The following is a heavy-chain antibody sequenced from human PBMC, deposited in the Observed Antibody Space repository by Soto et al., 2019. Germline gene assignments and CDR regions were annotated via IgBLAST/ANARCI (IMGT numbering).Heavy chain of an antibody. CDR3: ATGPLGECTGGSCSYNWFDP. CDR2: IYYSGST. D-gene: IGHD2-15*01. CDR1: GGSISSYY. Sequence: PSETLSLTCTVSGGSISSYYWSWIRQPPGKGLEWVGYIYYSGSTNYNPALKSRVTISIDTSKNQFSLKLSSVAAADTAVYYCATGPLGECTGGSCSYNWFDPWGQGTLVTVSS. J-gene: IGHJ5*02. V-gene: IGHV4-59*01.